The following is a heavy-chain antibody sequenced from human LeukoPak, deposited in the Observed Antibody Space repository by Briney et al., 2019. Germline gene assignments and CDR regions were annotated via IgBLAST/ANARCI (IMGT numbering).Heavy chain of an antibody. CDR1: GYSFTSYW. CDR2: IDPSDSYT. V-gene: IGHV5-10-1*01. J-gene: IGHJ5*02. CDR3: ARVVATSRPARFDP. Sequence: GESLKISCKGSGYSFTSYWIGWVRQMPGKGLESMGRIDPSDSYTNYSPSFQGHVTISADKSISTAYLQWSSLKASDTAMYYWARVVATSRPARFDPWGQGTLVTVSS. D-gene: IGHD5-12*01.